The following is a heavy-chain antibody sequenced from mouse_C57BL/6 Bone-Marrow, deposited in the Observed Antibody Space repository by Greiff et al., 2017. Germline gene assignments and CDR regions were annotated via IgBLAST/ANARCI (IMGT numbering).Heavy chain of an antibody. V-gene: IGHV14-4*01. CDR2: IDPENGDT. CDR1: GFNIKDDY. D-gene: IGHD2-5*01. J-gene: IGHJ3*01. CDR3: LYSNFFAY. Sequence: EVQLKESGAELVRPGASVKLSCTASGFNIKDDYMHWVKPRPEQGLEWIGWIDPENGDTEYASKFQGKATITADTSSNTAYLQLSSLTSEDTAVYYCLYSNFFAYGGQGTLVTVSA.